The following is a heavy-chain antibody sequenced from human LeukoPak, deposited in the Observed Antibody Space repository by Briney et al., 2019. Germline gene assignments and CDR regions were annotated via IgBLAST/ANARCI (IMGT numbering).Heavy chain of an antibody. Sequence: GGSLRLSCAASGFTFSSYSMNWVRQAPGKGLEWVSYISSSSSTIYYADSVKGRFTISKDNAKNSLYLQMNSLRDEDTAVYYCARDQLRDSGSYYGLAWGQGTLVTVSS. V-gene: IGHV3-48*02. CDR1: GFTFSSYS. J-gene: IGHJ4*02. D-gene: IGHD1-26*01. CDR3: ARDQLRDSGSYYGLA. CDR2: ISSSSSTI.